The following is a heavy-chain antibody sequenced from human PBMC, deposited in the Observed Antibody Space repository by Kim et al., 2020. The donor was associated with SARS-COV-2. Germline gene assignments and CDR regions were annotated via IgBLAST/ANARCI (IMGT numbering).Heavy chain of an antibody. D-gene: IGHD3-16*01. CDR2: ISAYSATA. J-gene: IGHJ3*02. Sequence: ASVKVSCSASGYTLTSYDINWVRQAPGQGLEWMGSISAYSATAKYGQKFQGRVTMTTDRSTTTTYMELRSLKSDDTAVYYCTRDRPYHDDVWGNSPGAFDIWGQGTMVTVSS. CDR1: GYTLTSYD. V-gene: IGHV1-18*04. CDR3: TRDRPYHDDVWGNSPGAFDI.